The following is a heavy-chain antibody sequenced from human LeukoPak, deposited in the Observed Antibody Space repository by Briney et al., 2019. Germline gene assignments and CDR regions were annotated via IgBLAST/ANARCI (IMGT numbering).Heavy chain of an antibody. D-gene: IGHD3-9*01. CDR3: AKALRYFDWLFIY. V-gene: IGHV3-23*01. CDR2: VSGSGGST. CDR1: GFTFSSYG. J-gene: IGHJ4*02. Sequence: PGGSLRLSCEASGFTFSSYGMSWVRQAPGKGLEWVSGVSGSGGSTYYADSVKGRFTISRDNSKNTLYLQMNSLRAEDTAVYYCAKALRYFDWLFIYWGQGTLVTVSS.